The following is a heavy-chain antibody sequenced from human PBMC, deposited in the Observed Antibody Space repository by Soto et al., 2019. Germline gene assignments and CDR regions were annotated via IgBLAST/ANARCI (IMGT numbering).Heavy chain of an antibody. J-gene: IGHJ6*02. CDR2: IIPIFGTA. V-gene: IGHV1-69*13. Sequence: GASVKVSCKASGGTFSSYAISWVRQAPGQGLEWMGGIIPIFGTANYARKFQGRVTITADESTSTAYMELSSLRSEDTAVYYCARGMGSYYYYYGMDVWGQGTTVTVSS. CDR3: ARGMGSYYYYYGMDV. CDR1: GGTFSSYA. D-gene: IGHD3-10*01.